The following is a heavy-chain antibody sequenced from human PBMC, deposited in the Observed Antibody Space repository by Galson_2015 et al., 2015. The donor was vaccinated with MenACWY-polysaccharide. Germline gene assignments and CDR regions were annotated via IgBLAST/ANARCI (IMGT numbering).Heavy chain of an antibody. V-gene: IGHV5-51*01. J-gene: IGHJ3*02. D-gene: IGHD2-15*01. CDR2: IYPGDSTA. CDR3: ARVIGGYCSGRTCSAAFDI. CDR1: GYTFTDYW. Sequence: GYTFTDYWIGWVRQMPGKSLEWMGIIYPGDSTAKYSPSFQGQVSMSADKSLTSAYLQWSSLKASDTAMYYCARVIGGYCSGRTCSAAFDIWGQGTVVIVSS.